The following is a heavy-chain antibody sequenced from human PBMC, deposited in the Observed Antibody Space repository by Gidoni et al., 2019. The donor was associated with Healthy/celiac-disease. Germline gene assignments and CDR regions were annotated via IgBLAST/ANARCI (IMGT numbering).Heavy chain of an antibody. V-gene: IGHV3-73*02. CDR2: IRSKANSYAT. D-gene: IGHD1-1*01. J-gene: IGHJ6*04. CDR3: TTTEPEGDYYGMDV. Sequence: EVQLVESGGGLVQPGGPLKLPCAASGFTFSGHAMHWVRQASGKGLEWVGRIRSKANSYATAYAASVKGRFTISRDDSKNTAYLQMNSLKTEDTAVYYCTTTEPEGDYYGMDVWGKGTTVTVSS. CDR1: GFTFSGHA.